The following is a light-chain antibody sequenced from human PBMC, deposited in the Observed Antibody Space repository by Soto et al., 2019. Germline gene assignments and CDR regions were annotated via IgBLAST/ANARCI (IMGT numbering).Light chain of an antibody. CDR2: DVS. J-gene: IGLJ1*01. Sequence: QSVLTQPASVSGSPGQSITISCTGTSSDVGGYNYVSWYQQHPGKAPKLMIYDVSNRPSGVSNRFSGSKSGNTASLTISGLQAEDDSDYYCSSYTSSSTFYVFGTGTKVNV. V-gene: IGLV2-14*01. CDR3: SSYTSSSTFYV. CDR1: SSDVGGYNY.